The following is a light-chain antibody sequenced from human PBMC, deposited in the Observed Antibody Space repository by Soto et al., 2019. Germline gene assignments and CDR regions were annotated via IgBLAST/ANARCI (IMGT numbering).Light chain of an antibody. Sequence: DVQMTPSPSSLSASIGDRVTLTCRASQNIAEFLNWYQVKSDKGPKLLIYGTSTLQSGVPSRFSGGGSGTEFTLTISNLHPEDFAVYYCQQFYSPVLSFGGGTRVELK. J-gene: IGKJ4*01. CDR1: QNIAEF. CDR3: QQFYSPVLS. CDR2: GTS. V-gene: IGKV1-39*01.